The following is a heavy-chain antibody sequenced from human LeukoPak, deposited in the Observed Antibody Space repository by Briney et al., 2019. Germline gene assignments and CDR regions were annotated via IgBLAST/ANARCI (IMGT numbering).Heavy chain of an antibody. J-gene: IGHJ5*02. Sequence: PSETLSLTCTVSGGSISSGSYYWSWIRRPAGKGLEWIGRIYTSGSTNYNPSLKSRVTISVDTSKNQFSLKLSSVTAADTAVYYCARSSSSWYGWFDPWGQGTLVTVSS. D-gene: IGHD6-13*01. V-gene: IGHV4-61*02. CDR3: ARSSSSWYGWFDP. CDR1: GGSISSGSYY. CDR2: IYTSGST.